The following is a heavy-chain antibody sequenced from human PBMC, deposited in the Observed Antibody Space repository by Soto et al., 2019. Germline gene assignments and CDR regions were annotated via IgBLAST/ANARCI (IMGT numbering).Heavy chain of an antibody. J-gene: IGHJ6*02. CDR3: ARDVRVTIFGVVIMSSYYCMDV. D-gene: IGHD3-3*01. Sequence: GGSLRLSCAASGFTFSSYWMSWVRQAPGKGLEWVANIKQDGSEKYYVDSVKGRFTISRDNAKNSLYLQMNSLRAEDTAVYYCARDVRVTIFGVVIMSSYYCMDVWGQGTTVAVSS. CDR2: IKQDGSEK. CDR1: GFTFSSYW. V-gene: IGHV3-7*03.